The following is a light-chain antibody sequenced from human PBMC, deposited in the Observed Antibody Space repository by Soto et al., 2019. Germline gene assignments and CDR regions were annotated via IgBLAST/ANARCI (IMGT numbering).Light chain of an antibody. CDR2: SGS. V-gene: IGKV3-20*01. J-gene: IGKJ2*01. Sequence: EIVLTQSPGTLSLSPGERATLSCRASQSFDSKYLAWYQQRPGQPPRLLIYSGSSRATGIPDRFSGSGSGTDYTLTISRLEPEDVAVYYCHQYGGSPLTFGQGTKLEIK. CDR3: HQYGGSPLT. CDR1: QSFDSKY.